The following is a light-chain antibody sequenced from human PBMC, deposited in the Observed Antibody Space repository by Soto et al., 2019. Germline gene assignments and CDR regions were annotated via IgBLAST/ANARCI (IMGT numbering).Light chain of an antibody. J-gene: IGKJ1*01. CDR1: QSISSNY. V-gene: IGKV3-20*01. CDR2: GAS. CDR3: QQYDDSMT. Sequence: EIVLTQSTGTLSLSPGERATLSWRASQSISSNYLAWYQQKPGQAPRLLIYGASTRATGIPDRFSGSGSGTDFTLTISRLEPEDFAVYHCQQYDDSMTFGQGTKV.